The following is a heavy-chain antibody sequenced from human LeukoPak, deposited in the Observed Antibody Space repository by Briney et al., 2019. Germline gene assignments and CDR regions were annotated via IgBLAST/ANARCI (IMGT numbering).Heavy chain of an antibody. V-gene: IGHV3-48*03. CDR2: ISRSGSTI. CDR3: ARDEITGLSNFYY. CDR1: GFTFSSYE. J-gene: IGHJ4*02. D-gene: IGHD1-20*01. Sequence: GGSLRLSCAASGFTFSSYEMNWVCQAPGKGLEWVSYISRSGSTIYYADSVKGRFTISRDNAKNSLYLQMNSLRAEDTAVYYCARDEITGLSNFYYWGQGTLVTVSS.